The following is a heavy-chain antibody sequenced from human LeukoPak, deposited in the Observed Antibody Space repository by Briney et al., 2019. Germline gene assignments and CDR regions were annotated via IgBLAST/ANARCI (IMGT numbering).Heavy chain of an antibody. D-gene: IGHD5-18*01. CDR1: GFRFSRYG. CDR3: AKRAMEAYFDY. V-gene: IGHV3-30*18. CDR2: ISYDGSNK. J-gene: IGHJ4*02. Sequence: PGGSLRLSCAASGFRFSRYGMHWVRQAPGKGLEWVAVISYDGSNKYYADSVKGRFTISRDNSKNTLYLQMNSLRAEDTAVYYCAKRAMEAYFDYWGQGTLVTVSS.